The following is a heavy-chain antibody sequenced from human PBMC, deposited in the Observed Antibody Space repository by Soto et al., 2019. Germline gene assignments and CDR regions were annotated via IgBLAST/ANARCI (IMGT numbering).Heavy chain of an antibody. J-gene: IGHJ2*01. V-gene: IGHV4-4*02. CDR3: AREAAGIHWYFDL. D-gene: IGHD1-26*01. Sequence: QVQLQESGPGLVKPSGTLSLTCAVSGGSISSSSSNYWSWVRQPPGKGLEWIGDIYESGSTNYNPSLTSRVTISMDNSKNQFSLKVTSVTPADTAVYYCAREAAGIHWYFDLWGRGTLVTVSS. CDR1: GGSISSSSSNY. CDR2: IYESGST.